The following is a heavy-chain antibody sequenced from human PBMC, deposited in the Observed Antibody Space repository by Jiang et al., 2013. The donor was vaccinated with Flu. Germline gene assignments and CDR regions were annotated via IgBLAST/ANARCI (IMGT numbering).Heavy chain of an antibody. D-gene: IGHD2-15*01. Sequence: GPGLVKPAQTLSLTCTVSGDSISSGDYYWTWIRQPPGKGLEWIGYIFNSGNTYYNPSLKSRITISLDKSKNQFSLKLSSVTAADTAVYYCARDDRWDCSVGSCPPGFASNGLDVWGQGTTVTVSS. CDR3: ARDDRWDCSVGSCPPGFASNGLDV. J-gene: IGHJ6*02. CDR2: IFNSGNT. CDR1: GDSISSGDYY. V-gene: IGHV4-30-4*08.